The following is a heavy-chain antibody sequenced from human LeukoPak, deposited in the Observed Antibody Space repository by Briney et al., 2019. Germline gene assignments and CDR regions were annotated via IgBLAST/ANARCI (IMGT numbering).Heavy chain of an antibody. D-gene: IGHD5-18*01. CDR3: ARRERGYSYGYYGY. Sequence: SETLSLTCAVSGVSISSSNWWSWVRQPPGKGLEWIGEIYHSGSTNYNPSLKSRVTISVDKSKNQFSLKLSSVTAADTAVYYRARRERGYSYGYYGYWGQGTLVTVSS. CDR2: IYHSGST. J-gene: IGHJ4*02. V-gene: IGHV4-4*02. CDR1: GVSISSSNW.